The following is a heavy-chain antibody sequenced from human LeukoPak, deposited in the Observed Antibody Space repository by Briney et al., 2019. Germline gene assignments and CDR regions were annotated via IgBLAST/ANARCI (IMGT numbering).Heavy chain of an antibody. CDR1: GGSFSGYY. Sequence: PSETLSLTCAVYGGSFSGYYWSWIRQPSGKGLEWIGEINHSGSTNYNPSLKSRVTISEDTSKNQFSLKLSSVTAADTAVYYCARRGVRYYDFWSGRRDYYYGMDVWGQGTTVTVSS. D-gene: IGHD3-3*01. CDR2: INHSGST. J-gene: IGHJ6*02. CDR3: ARRGVRYYDFWSGRRDYYYGMDV. V-gene: IGHV4-34*01.